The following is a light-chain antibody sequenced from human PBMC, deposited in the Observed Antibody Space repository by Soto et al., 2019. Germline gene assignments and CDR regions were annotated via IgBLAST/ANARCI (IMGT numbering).Light chain of an antibody. CDR2: EVS. CDR1: SSDIGAYNY. CDR3: SSYTDRNNLV. V-gene: IGLV2-14*01. J-gene: IGLJ1*01. Sequence: QSALTQPASVSGSPGQSITISCTGTSSDIGAYNYVSWYQQHPGKVPKLMIYEVSNRPSGVSNRFSGSKSGNTASLTISGLQAEDETDYYCSSYTDRNNLVFGTGTKVTVL.